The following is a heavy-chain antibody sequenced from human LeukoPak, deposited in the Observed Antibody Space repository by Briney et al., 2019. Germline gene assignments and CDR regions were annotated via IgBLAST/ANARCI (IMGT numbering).Heavy chain of an antibody. Sequence: SETLSLTCTVSGGSISSDYWSWIRQPPGKGLEWIGYIYSSGSTNYNPSLKSRVTISVDPSKNQFSLKLSSVTAADTAVYHCARRIVSTGRFDPWGQGTLVTVSS. V-gene: IGHV4-4*09. CDR2: IYSSGST. CDR3: ARRIVSTGRFDP. D-gene: IGHD5/OR15-5a*01. CDR1: GGSISSDY. J-gene: IGHJ5*02.